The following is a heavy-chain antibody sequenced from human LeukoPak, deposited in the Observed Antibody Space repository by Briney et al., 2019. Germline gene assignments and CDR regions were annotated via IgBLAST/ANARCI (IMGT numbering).Heavy chain of an antibody. Sequence: GGSLRLSCAPSGFTFSSYSMNWVRQAPGKGLAWVLSIIISSSYIYYADSLKGRFTISRDNAKNSLYLQMNSLRAEDTAVYYCARAYDYVWGSYRYTFDYWGQGTLVTVSS. D-gene: IGHD3-16*02. V-gene: IGHV3-21*01. CDR1: GFTFSSYS. CDR2: IIISSSYI. CDR3: ARAYDYVWGSYRYTFDY. J-gene: IGHJ4*02.